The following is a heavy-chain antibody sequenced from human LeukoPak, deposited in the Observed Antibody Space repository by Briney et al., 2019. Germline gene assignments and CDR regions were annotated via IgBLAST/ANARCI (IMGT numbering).Heavy chain of an antibody. Sequence: SVKVSCKASGDTFSGYAFSWVRQAPGQGLEWMGGIIPMFGRTNYAQTFQGRVTITADESTSTAYMELTSLRSDDTAVYYCARDQGLWFGELLPHGEYFQHWGQGTLVTVSS. CDR3: ARDQGLWFGELLPHGEYFQH. V-gene: IGHV1-69*01. CDR1: GDTFSGYA. D-gene: IGHD3-10*01. CDR2: IIPMFGRT. J-gene: IGHJ1*01.